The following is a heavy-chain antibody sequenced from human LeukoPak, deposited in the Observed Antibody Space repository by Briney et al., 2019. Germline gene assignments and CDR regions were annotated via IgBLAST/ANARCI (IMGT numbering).Heavy chain of an antibody. Sequence: PGRSLRLSCAASGFTFSSYGMHWVRQAPGKGLEWVAVISYDGSNKYYADSVKGRFTISRDNSKNTLYLQMNSLRAEDTAVYYCAKMSFTSVVGDGYNYGDYWGQGTLVTVSS. CDR3: AKMSFTSVVGDGYNYGDY. J-gene: IGHJ4*02. CDR1: GFTFSSYG. D-gene: IGHD5-24*01. V-gene: IGHV3-30*18. CDR2: ISYDGSNK.